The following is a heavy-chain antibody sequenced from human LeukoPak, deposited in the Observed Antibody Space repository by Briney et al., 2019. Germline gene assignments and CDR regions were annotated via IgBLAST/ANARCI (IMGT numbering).Heavy chain of an antibody. CDR2: FGTRSTSI. CDR3: ARDNSGWSRDY. CDR1: GFTFSGYS. V-gene: IGHV3-21*01. D-gene: IGHD6-19*01. J-gene: IGHJ4*02. Sequence: GGSLRLSCTASGFTFSGYSMNWIRQAPGKGLEWVSSFGTRSTSIYHAGSVKGRFAISRDNAKNSLYLQMNSLRAEDTAIYYCARDNSGWSRDYWGQGTLVTVSS.